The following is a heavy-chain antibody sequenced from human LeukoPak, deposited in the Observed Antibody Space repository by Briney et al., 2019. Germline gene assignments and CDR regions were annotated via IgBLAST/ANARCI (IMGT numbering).Heavy chain of an antibody. V-gene: IGHV3-23*01. Sequence: GGSLRLSCAASKFTFSSYAMGWVRQAPGKGLEWVSTISGSGGNTYYADSVKGRFTISRDNSRNTLYLQMNSLRVEDMAVYYCARSLTTVAGALDYWGQGTLVTVSS. CDR2: ISGSGGNT. D-gene: IGHD6-13*01. CDR1: KFTFSSYA. CDR3: ARSLTTVAGALDY. J-gene: IGHJ4*02.